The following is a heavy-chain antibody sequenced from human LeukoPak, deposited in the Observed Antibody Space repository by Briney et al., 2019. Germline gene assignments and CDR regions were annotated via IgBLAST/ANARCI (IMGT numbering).Heavy chain of an antibody. CDR2: INHSGST. CDR3: ARRPRGGYSYGYNY. J-gene: IGHJ4*02. D-gene: IGHD5-18*01. CDR1: GDSISSDDYY. Sequence: SETLSLTCTVSGDSISSDDYYWSWLRQPPGKGLEWIGEINHSGSTNYNPSLKSRVTISVDTSKNQFSLKLSSVTAADTAVYYCARRPRGGYSYGYNYWGQGTLVTVSS. V-gene: IGHV4-34*01.